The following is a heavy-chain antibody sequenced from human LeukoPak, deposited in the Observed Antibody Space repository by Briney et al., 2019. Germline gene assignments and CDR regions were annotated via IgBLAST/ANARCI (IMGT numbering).Heavy chain of an antibody. D-gene: IGHD7-27*01. CDR3: ARTQSTRPFWGPYYFDY. Sequence: SETLSLTCTVSGGSISSSSYYWSWIRQPPGKGLEWIGYIYYSGSTNYNPSLKSRVTISVDTSKNQFSLKLSSVTAADTAVYYCARTQSTRPFWGPYYFDYWGQGTLVTVSS. CDR2: IYYSGST. J-gene: IGHJ4*02. V-gene: IGHV4-61*01. CDR1: GGSISSSSYY.